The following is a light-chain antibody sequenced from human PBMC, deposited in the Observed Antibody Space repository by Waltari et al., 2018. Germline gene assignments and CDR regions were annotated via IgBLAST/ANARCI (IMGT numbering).Light chain of an antibody. CDR2: DAS. CDR1: QSVGDY. V-gene: IGKV3-11*01. J-gene: IGKJ2*01. Sequence: EIVLTQSPATLSLSPGERATLSCRASQSVGDYLAWHQQKPGQAPRLLIYDASNRATCIPARFSGSGSVTEFTLTISSLEPEDFAVYYCQQRSNWPRYTFGQGTKLEIK. CDR3: QQRSNWPRYT.